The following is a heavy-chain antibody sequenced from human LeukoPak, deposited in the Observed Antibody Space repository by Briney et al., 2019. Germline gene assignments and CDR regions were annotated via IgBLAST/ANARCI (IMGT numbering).Heavy chain of an antibody. J-gene: IGHJ4*02. Sequence: GGSPRLSCAASGFTFTRCGFHWVRQAPGKGLEWVSVIWHDGSKEYYADSVKGRFTISRDNSKNMLYLQMNSLRVEDTAVYYCARDGCSTSSCYDFWGQGTLVTVSS. CDR1: GFTFTRCG. CDR2: IWHDGSKE. CDR3: ARDGCSTSSCYDF. D-gene: IGHD2-2*01. V-gene: IGHV3-33*01.